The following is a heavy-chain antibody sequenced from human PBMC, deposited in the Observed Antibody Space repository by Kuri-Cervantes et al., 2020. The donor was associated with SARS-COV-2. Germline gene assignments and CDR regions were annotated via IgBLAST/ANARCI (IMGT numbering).Heavy chain of an antibody. D-gene: IGHD1-26*01. CDR3: ARQASIVGATTGFDY. J-gene: IGHJ4*02. CDR1: GYSFTSYW. V-gene: IGHV5-51*01. CDR2: IYPGDSDT. Sequence: GESLKISCKGSGYSFTSYWIGWVRQMPGKGLEWMGIIYPGDSDTRYSPSSQGQVTISADKSISTAYLQWSSLKASDTAMYYCARQASIVGATTGFDYWGQGTLVTVSS.